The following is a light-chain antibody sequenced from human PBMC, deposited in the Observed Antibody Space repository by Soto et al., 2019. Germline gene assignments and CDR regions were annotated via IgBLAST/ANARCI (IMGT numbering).Light chain of an antibody. CDR3: HQYDNWPET. Sequence: ETVMTQSPAILSVSPGERATLSCRASQSVNSDLAWYQQKPGQAPRLLIYGASTRATGIPARFSGSGSGTEFTLTMNRLQSEDFAVYYCHQYDNWPETFGQGTKVEIK. CDR2: GAS. V-gene: IGKV3-15*01. CDR1: QSVNSD. J-gene: IGKJ1*01.